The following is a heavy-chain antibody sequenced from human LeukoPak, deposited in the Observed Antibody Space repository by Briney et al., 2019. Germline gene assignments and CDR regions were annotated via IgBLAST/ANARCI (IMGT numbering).Heavy chain of an antibody. CDR1: GFTFSRYS. J-gene: IGHJ5*02. D-gene: IGHD6-6*01. CDR2: ISSSSSYI. Sequence: PGGSLRLSCAASGFTFSRYSMNWVRQAPGKGLEWVSSISSSSSYIYYADSVKGRFTISRDNAKNSLYLQMNSLRAEDTAVYYCARDWMGSSSHWFDPWGQGTLVTVSS. CDR3: ARDWMGSSSHWFDP. V-gene: IGHV3-21*01.